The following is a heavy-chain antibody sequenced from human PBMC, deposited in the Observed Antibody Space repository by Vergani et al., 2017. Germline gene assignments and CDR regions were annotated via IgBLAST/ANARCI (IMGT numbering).Heavy chain of an antibody. Sequence: QVHLVQSGSELEKPGASVKVSCKASGYTFTDYFMHWVRQAPGQGLEWMGWINPNSGGTNYAQKFQGRVTMTRDTSISTAYMELSNLRSDDTAVYYCARVSTSSNRDYFDYWGQGTLVTVSS. V-gene: IGHV1-2*02. CDR3: ARVSTSSNRDYFDY. CDR1: GYTFTDYF. J-gene: IGHJ4*02. D-gene: IGHD6-13*01. CDR2: INPNSGGT.